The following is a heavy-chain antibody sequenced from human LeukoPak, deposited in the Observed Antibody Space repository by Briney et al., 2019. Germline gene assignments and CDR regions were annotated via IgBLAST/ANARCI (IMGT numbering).Heavy chain of an antibody. J-gene: IGHJ4*02. D-gene: IGHD3-16*01. CDR2: ISGSGGST. V-gene: IGHV3-23*01. Sequence: PGGSLRLSCAASGFTFSSYAMSWVRQAPGKGLEWVSAISGSGGSTYYADSVKGRFTISRDNSKNTLYLQMNSLRAEDTAVYYCAKSGRAGNMITLGGIDYWGQGTLVTVSS. CDR3: AKSGRAGNMITLGGIDY. CDR1: GFTFSSYA.